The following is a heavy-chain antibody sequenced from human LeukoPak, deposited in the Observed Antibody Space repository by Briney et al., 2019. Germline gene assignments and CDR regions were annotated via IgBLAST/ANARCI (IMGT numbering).Heavy chain of an antibody. CDR1: GFTFSSYG. J-gene: IGHJ4*02. CDR3: AKAEGITMIVVVITPFDY. CDR2: TNGDGAST. D-gene: IGHD3-22*01. Sequence: PGGSLRLSCAASGFTFSSYGMSWVRQAPGKGLELVSATNGDGASTYYADSVKGRFTISRDNSKNMLYLQMNSLRAEDTAVYYCAKAEGITMIVVVITPFDYWGQGTLVTVSS. V-gene: IGHV3-23*01.